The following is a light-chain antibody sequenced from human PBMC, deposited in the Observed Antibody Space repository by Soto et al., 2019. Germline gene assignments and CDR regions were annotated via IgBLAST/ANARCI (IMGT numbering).Light chain of an antibody. J-gene: IGKJ1*01. CDR2: KAS. CDR3: QHYNSYSEA. Sequence: DIQMTQSPSTLSGSVGDRVTITCRASQTISSWLAWYQQKPGKAPKLLIYKASTLKSGVQSMFSGSGSGTEFTLTISSLQPDDFATYYCQHYNSYSEAFGQGTKVELK. CDR1: QTISSW. V-gene: IGKV1-5*03.